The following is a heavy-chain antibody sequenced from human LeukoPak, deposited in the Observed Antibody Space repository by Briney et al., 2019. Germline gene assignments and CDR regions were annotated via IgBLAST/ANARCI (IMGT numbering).Heavy chain of an antibody. D-gene: IGHD5-12*01. Sequence: PSQTLSLTCTVSGGSISSGGYYWSWIRQHPGKGLEWIGYIYYSGSTYYNPSLKSRVTISVDTSKNQFSLKLSSVTAADTAVYYCARGYCGYDWEVDWGQGTLVTVSS. CDR3: ARGYCGYDWEVD. CDR1: GGSISSGGYY. CDR2: IYYSGST. J-gene: IGHJ4*02. V-gene: IGHV4-31*03.